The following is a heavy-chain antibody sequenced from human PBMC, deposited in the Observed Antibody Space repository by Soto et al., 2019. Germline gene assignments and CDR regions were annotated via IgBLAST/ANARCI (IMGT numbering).Heavy chain of an antibody. CDR3: AKTGPYDILAYWYFDL. J-gene: IGHJ2*01. Sequence: SETLSLTCTVSGDSISSSSYYWVWIRQPPGRGLEWIGSIFYSGTTYYNPSLKSRVTISIDTSKNQFSLKLTSVTAADTAVYYCAKTGPYDILAYWYFDLWGRGTLVTVSS. D-gene: IGHD3-9*01. CDR1: GDSISSSSYY. V-gene: IGHV4-39*01. CDR2: IFYSGTT.